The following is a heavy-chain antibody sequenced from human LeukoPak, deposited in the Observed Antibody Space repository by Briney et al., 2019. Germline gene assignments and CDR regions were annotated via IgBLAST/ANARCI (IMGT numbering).Heavy chain of an antibody. CDR1: GGTFSSYD. CDR3: ARVYGLYDYVWGSYRPEGNFDY. J-gene: IGHJ4*02. Sequence: SVKVSCKASGGTFSSYDISWVRQAPGQGLEWRGGIIPIIGTANYAQKFQGRVTITADESTSTAYMELSSLRSEDTAVYYCARVYGLYDYVWGSYRPEGNFDYWGQGTLVTVSS. D-gene: IGHD3-16*02. V-gene: IGHV1-69*13. CDR2: IIPIIGTA.